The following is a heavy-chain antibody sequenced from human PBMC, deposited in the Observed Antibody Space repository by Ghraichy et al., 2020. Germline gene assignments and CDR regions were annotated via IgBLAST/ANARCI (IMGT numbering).Heavy chain of an antibody. Sequence: SETLSLTCAVYGGSFIGYYCSSIRQPPGKGLEWIGEINHSGSTNYNPSLKSRVTISVDTSKNQFSLKLSSVTAADTAVYYCARGLVVGSGSQMGSYFDYWGQGTLVTVSS. CDR2: INHSGST. V-gene: IGHV4-34*01. CDR3: ARGLVVGSGSQMGSYFDY. D-gene: IGHD3-10*01. J-gene: IGHJ4*02. CDR1: GGSFIGYY.